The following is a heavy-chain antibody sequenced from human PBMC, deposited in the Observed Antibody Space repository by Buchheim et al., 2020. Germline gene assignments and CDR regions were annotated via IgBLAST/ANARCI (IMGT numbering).Heavy chain of an antibody. CDR1: GGSISSGGYY. D-gene: IGHD4-17*01. J-gene: IGHJ4*02. Sequence: QVQLQESGPGLVKPSQTLSLTCTVSGGSISSGGYYWSWIRQHPGKGLEWIGYTYYSGNTYYNPSLKSRVIIYIDTSKNQISLKLSSVTAADTAVYYCASWSLGDYAGDPKAGFDYWGQGTL. CDR2: TYYSGNT. V-gene: IGHV4-31*03. CDR3: ASWSLGDYAGDPKAGFDY.